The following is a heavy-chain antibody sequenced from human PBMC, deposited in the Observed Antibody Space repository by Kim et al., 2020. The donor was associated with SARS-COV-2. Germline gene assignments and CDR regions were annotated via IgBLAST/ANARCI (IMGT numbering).Heavy chain of an antibody. J-gene: IGHJ6*02. D-gene: IGHD1-7*01. CDR1: GFTFSSYA. V-gene: IGHV3-23*01. CDR2: ISGSGGST. CDR3: EGNSPADYYGMDV. Sequence: GGSLRLSCAASGFTFSSYAMSWVRQAPGKGLEWVSAISGSGGSTYYADSVKGRFTISRDNSKNTLYLQMNSLRAEDTAVYYCEGNSPADYYGMDVWGQGTTVTVSS.